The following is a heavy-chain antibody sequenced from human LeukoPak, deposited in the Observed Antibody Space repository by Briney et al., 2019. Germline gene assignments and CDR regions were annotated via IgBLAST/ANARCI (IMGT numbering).Heavy chain of an antibody. CDR2: INNDGSDK. D-gene: IGHD5-24*01. CDR3: VRDRDGYNF. Sequence: GGSLRLSCGASGFIFSNYVMQWVRQAPGKGLVWVSRINNDGSDKRYADSVKGRFTISRDNAKNTLYLQMTSQRAEDTAVYFCVRDRDGYNFWGQGALVTVSS. CDR1: GFIFSNYV. J-gene: IGHJ4*02. V-gene: IGHV3-74*01.